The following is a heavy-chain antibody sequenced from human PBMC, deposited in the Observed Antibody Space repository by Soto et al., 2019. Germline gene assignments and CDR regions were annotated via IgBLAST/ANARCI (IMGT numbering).Heavy chain of an antibody. D-gene: IGHD3-22*01. CDR2: ISSSSSTI. CDR1: GFTFSSYS. V-gene: IGHV3-48*01. J-gene: IGHJ4*02. Sequence: PGGSLRLSCAASGFTFSSYSMNWVRQAPGKGLEWVSYISSSSSTIYYADSVKGRFTISRDNAKNSLYLQMNSLRAEDTAVYYCASWGYYYDSSQPETYFDYWGQGTLVTVSS. CDR3: ASWGYYYDSSQPETYFDY.